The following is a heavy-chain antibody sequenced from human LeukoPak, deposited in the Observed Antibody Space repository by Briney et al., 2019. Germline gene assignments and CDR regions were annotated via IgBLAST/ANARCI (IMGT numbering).Heavy chain of an antibody. CDR3: AREGYSSSWYYFDY. CDR1: GFTLSTYS. Sequence: GGSLRLSCAASGFTLSTYSMNWVRQAAGKGLEWVSSISSSASYMYYADSVKGRFTISRDNAKNSLYLQMNSLRAEDTAVYYCAREGYSSSWYYFDYWGQGTLVTVSS. CDR2: ISSSASYM. J-gene: IGHJ4*02. V-gene: IGHV3-21*01. D-gene: IGHD6-13*01.